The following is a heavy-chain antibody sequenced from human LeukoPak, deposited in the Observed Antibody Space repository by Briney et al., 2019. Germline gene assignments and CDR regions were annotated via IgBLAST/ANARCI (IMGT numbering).Heavy chain of an antibody. Sequence: GGSLRLSCAASGFTFNNYAMSWVRQAPGKGLEWVSPISGNGGGTYYAGSVKGRVTISRDNSKTTLYLQMNSLRAEDTAVYYCAKREYGDGVSYYYYGLDVWGQGTTVTVSS. CDR2: ISGNGGGT. J-gene: IGHJ6*02. V-gene: IGHV3-23*01. CDR1: GFTFNNYA. D-gene: IGHD4-17*01. CDR3: AKREYGDGVSYYYYGLDV.